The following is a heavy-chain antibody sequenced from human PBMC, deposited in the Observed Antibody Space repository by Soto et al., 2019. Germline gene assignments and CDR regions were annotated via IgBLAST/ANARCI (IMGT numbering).Heavy chain of an antibody. J-gene: IGHJ3*01. Sequence: SETLSLTCTVSGASISRYYWSWIRQSPGKGLEWIGYLYNTGSTIYNPSLKSRVTISVDTSKNQFSLKMNSVTAADTAVYYCARDLGVYCGVDCYRREVGGQGPRVTV. CDR2: LYNTGST. CDR1: GASISRYY. CDR3: ARDLGVYCGVDCYRREV. V-gene: IGHV4-59*01. D-gene: IGHD2-21*02.